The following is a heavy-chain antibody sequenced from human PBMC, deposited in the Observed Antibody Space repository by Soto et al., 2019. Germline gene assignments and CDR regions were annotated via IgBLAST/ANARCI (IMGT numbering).Heavy chain of an antibody. V-gene: IGHV3-23*01. Sequence: EVQLLESGGGLVQPGGSLRLSCAASGFTFINYAMSWVRQAPGKGLEWVSTIGGGDGSTYYADSVKGRFTISRDNSNSALYLQMNSLRVGGTAIYYCAKGILVKPPGTRTFDIWGQGTMVIVSS. J-gene: IGHJ3*02. CDR3: AKGILVKPPGTRTFDI. CDR2: IGGGDGST. CDR1: GFTFINYA. D-gene: IGHD6-13*01.